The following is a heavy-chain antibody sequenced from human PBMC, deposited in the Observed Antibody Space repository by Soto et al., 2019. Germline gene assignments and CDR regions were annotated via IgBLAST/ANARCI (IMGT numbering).Heavy chain of an antibody. CDR2: INPYNGGT. D-gene: IGHD6-19*01. J-gene: IGHJ4*02. V-gene: IGHV1-2*02. CDR3: AREEIPVPSTRGGFDY. Sequence: QVQLVQSGAEVKKPGASVKVSCRTSGYIFTGYYMHWVRQAPGLGLEWMGWINPYNGGTKYAQKSQGRVTLTWDTSVSTAYMEPSRLRSDDTAVYYCAREEIPVPSTRGGFDYWGQGTLVTVSS. CDR1: GYIFTGYY.